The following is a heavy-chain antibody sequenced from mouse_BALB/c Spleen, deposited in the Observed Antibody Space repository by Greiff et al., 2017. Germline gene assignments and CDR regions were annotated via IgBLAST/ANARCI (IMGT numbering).Heavy chain of an antibody. CDR2: ISDGGSYT. V-gene: IGHV5-4*02. Sequence: EVKVVESGGGLVKPGGSLKLSCAASGFTFSDYYMYWVRQTPEKRLEWVATISDGGSYTYYPDSVKGRFTISRDNAKNNLYLQMSSLKSEDTAMYYCARSYGKGAFDYWGQGTTLTVSS. J-gene: IGHJ2*01. CDR1: GFTFSDYY. D-gene: IGHD2-1*01. CDR3: ARSYGKGAFDY.